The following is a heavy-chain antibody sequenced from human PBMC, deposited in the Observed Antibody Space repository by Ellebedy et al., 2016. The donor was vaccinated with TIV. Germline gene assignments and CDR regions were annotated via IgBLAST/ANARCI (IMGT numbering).Heavy chain of an antibody. CDR3: ATAGTGRRSGWFDP. Sequence: AASVKVSCKASGYTFTSYYMHWVRQAPGQGLEWMGVINPSGGSTSYAQNFQGKVTMTRDTSTSTVYMELSSLRSEDTAVYYCATAGTGRRSGWFDPWGQGTLVTVSS. CDR2: INPSGGST. CDR1: GYTFTSYY. V-gene: IGHV1-46*01. J-gene: IGHJ5*02. D-gene: IGHD6-6*01.